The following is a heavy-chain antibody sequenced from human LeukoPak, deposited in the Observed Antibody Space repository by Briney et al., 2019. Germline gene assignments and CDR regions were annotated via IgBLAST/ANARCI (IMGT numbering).Heavy chain of an antibody. CDR3: ARVPNYYYGSGSSQHNNWFDP. CDR2: IYYSGST. V-gene: IGHV4-61*05. Sequence: PSETLSLTCTVSGGSISSSSYYWGWIRQPPGKGLEWIGYIYYSGSTNYNPSLKSRVTISVDTSKNQFSLKLSSVTAADTAVYYCARVPNYYYGSGSSQHNNWFDPWGQGTLVTVSS. D-gene: IGHD3-10*01. J-gene: IGHJ5*02. CDR1: GGSISSSSYY.